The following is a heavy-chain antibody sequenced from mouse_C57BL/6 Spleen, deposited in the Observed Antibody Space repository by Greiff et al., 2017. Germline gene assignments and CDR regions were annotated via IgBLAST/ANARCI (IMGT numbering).Heavy chain of an antibody. CDR2: ISDGGSYT. V-gene: IGHV5-4*01. CDR3: ARDSSGYLDY. Sequence: VQLKESGGGLVKPGGSLKLSCAASGFTFSSYAMSWVRQTPEKRLEWVATISDGGSYTYYPDNVKGRFTISRDNAKNNLYLQMSHLKSEDTAMYYCARDSSGYLDYWGQGTTLTVSS. CDR1: GFTFSSYA. D-gene: IGHD3-2*02. J-gene: IGHJ2*01.